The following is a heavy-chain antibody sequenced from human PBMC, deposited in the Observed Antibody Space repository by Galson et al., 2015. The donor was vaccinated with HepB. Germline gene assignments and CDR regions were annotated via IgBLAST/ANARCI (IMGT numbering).Heavy chain of an antibody. CDR2: ISSDSRYI. Sequence: SLRLSCAASGFTFRTYSMDWVRQAPGKGLEWVSSISSDSRYICYADSVRGRFTISRDNAKNSLYLQMNSLRAEDTAIYYCARDLGATGGAEFDYWGQGTRVTVSS. J-gene: IGHJ4*02. D-gene: IGHD1-26*01. CDR1: GFTFRTYS. V-gene: IGHV3-21*01. CDR3: ARDLGATGGAEFDY.